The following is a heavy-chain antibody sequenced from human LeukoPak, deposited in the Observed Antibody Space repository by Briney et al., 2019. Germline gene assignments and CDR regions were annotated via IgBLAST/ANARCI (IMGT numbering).Heavy chain of an antibody. Sequence: PGGSLRLSCAASGFTFTIYSMNWVRQAPGKGLEWVSYISSSGTTMYYADSVKGRFTISRDNAKNSLYLQMNSLRDEDTAVYYCARDIRGYGDFDCSGQGTLVTVSS. J-gene: IGHJ4*02. CDR2: ISSSGTTM. D-gene: IGHD4-17*01. V-gene: IGHV3-48*02. CDR3: ARDIRGYGDFDC. CDR1: GFTFTIYS.